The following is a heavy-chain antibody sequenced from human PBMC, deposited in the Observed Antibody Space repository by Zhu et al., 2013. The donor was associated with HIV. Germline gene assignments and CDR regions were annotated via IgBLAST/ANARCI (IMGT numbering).Heavy chain of an antibody. CDR3: ARVGWDSYGYSDY. D-gene: IGHD5-18*01. J-gene: IGHJ4*02. CDR1: GYSISSGYY. V-gene: IGHV4-38-2*02. CDR2: IYHSGST. Sequence: VQLQESGPGLVKPSETLSLTCTVSGYSISSGYYWGWIRQPPGKGLEWIGSIYHSGSTYYNPSLKSRVTISGDTSKNQFSLKLSSVTAADTAVYYCARVGWDSYGYSDYWGQGTLVTVSS.